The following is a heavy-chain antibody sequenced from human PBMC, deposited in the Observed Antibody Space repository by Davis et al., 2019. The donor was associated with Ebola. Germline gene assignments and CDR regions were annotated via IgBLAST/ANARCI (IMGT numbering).Heavy chain of an antibody. CDR3: ARAGYYYMDV. V-gene: IGHV3-74*01. D-gene: IGHD3-10*01. J-gene: IGHJ6*03. Sequence: GESLKISCAASGFTFSNAWMHWVRQAPGKGLVWVSRINSDGSSTSYADSVKGRFTISRDNAKNTLYLQMNSLRAEDTAVYYCARAGYYYMDVWGKGTTVTVSS. CDR1: GFTFSNAW. CDR2: INSDGSST.